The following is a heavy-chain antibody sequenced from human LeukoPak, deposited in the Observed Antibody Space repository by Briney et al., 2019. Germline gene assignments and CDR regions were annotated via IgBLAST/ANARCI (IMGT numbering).Heavy chain of an antibody. CDR2: INHSGST. D-gene: IGHD3-9*01. CDR3: ARGGVEGDFDWLLPFDY. J-gene: IGHJ4*02. CDR1: GGSFSGYY. V-gene: IGHV4-34*01. Sequence: SETLSLTCAVYGGSFSGYYWSWIRQPPGKGLEWIGEINHSGSTNYNPSLKSRVTISVDTSKNQFSLKLSSVTAADTAVYYCARGGVEGDFDWLLPFDYWGQGTLVTVSS.